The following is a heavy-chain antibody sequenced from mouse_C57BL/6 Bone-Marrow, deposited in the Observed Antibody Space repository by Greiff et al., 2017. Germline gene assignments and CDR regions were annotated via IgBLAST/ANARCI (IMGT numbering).Heavy chain of an antibody. J-gene: IGHJ2*01. D-gene: IGHD3-2*02. CDR2: IDPETGGT. CDR1: GYTFTDYE. Sequence: QVQLQQSGAELVRPGASVTLSCKASGYTFTDYEMHWVKQTPVHGLEWIGAIDPETGGTAYNQKFKGKAILTADKSSSTAYMELRSLTSEDSAVYYCTRSRGSGYPNRGQGATRTVST. CDR3: TRSRGSGYPN. V-gene: IGHV1-15*01.